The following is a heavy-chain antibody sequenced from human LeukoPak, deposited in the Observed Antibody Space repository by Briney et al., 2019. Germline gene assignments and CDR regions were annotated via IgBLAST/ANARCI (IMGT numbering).Heavy chain of an antibody. D-gene: IGHD2-15*01. V-gene: IGHV4-39*07. J-gene: IGHJ5*02. CDR1: GGSIRSSGYY. CDR3: ARGGNYCSGGSCLVNWFDP. CDR2: VSYTGST. Sequence: SETLSLTCTVSGGSIRSSGYYWGWIRQPPGKGLEWIGSVSYTGSTYYNPSLKSRVTISVDTSKNQFSLKLSSVTAADTAVYYCARGGNYCSGGSCLVNWFDPWGQGTLVTVSS.